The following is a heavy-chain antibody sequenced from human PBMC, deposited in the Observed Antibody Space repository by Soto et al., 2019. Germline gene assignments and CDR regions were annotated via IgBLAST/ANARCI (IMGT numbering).Heavy chain of an antibody. Sequence: QVQLVQSGAEVKKPGSSVTVSCKASGGTFSSYAISWVRQAPGQGLEWMVRISPFIGTANYAQKFQGRVTITADESTSTAYMALTSLRSEDTAVYYCARVVMTTVPASYYYGMDVWGQGTTVTVSS. CDR1: GGTFSSYA. CDR3: ARVVMTTVPASYYYGMDV. V-gene: IGHV1-69*18. D-gene: IGHD4-4*01. CDR2: ISPFIGTA. J-gene: IGHJ6*02.